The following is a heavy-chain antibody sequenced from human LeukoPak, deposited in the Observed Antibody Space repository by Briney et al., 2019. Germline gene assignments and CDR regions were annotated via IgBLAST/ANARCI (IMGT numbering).Heavy chain of an antibody. CDR2: ISSSSSYI. CDR1: GFTFSSYS. D-gene: IGHD3-10*01. CDR3: ARDRITMVRGVITGRYYYCGMDV. V-gene: IGHV3-21*01. Sequence: GGSLRLSCAASGFTFSSYSMNWVRQAPGKGLEWVSSISSSSSYIYYADSVKGRFTISRDNAKNSLYLQMNSLRAEDTAVYYCARDRITMVRGVITGRYYYCGMDVWGQGTTVTVSS. J-gene: IGHJ6*02.